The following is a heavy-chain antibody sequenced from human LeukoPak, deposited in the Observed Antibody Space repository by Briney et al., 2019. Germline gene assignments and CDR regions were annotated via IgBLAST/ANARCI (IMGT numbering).Heavy chain of an antibody. D-gene: IGHD3-16*01. CDR3: AKASRDDYGVFHI. CDR2: VDGNGGRT. Sequence: GGSLRLSCAASGFTFSSSAMSWVRQAPGKGLEWVSTVDGNGGRTYYADSVKGRFTVSRDNSKNTLYLQMDSLRAEDTAIYYCAKASRDDYGVFHIWGQGTMVTVSS. CDR1: GFTFSSSA. J-gene: IGHJ3*02. V-gene: IGHV3-23*01.